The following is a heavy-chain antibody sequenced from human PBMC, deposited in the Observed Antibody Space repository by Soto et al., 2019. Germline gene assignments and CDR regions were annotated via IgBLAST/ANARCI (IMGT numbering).Heavy chain of an antibody. V-gene: IGHV3-23*01. Sequence: PGGSLRLSCTAPGFPFSSNAMSWVRKPPGKGLDLVSAIIGSGGSKYYADSVKDRFTISRDNSKNTMYLQMNSLKAEDTDVYYCANLGPRTGWGQGTLVTVFS. J-gene: IGHJ4*02. CDR1: GFPFSSNA. CDR3: ANLGPRTG. D-gene: IGHD3-16*01. CDR2: IIGSGGSK.